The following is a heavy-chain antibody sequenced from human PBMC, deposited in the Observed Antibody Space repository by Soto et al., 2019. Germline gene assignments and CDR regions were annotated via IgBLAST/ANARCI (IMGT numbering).Heavy chain of an antibody. D-gene: IGHD3-22*01. CDR2: INPNSSGT. Sequence: ASVKVSCKASGYSLRGNYIHWVRQTPGQGLEWMGWINPNSSGTVYAQKFQGRVTMTRDTSLTTGYLQLNRLTSEESAVYYCARDLIVDGPDNYAMDVWGEGTTVTV. V-gene: IGHV1-2*02. J-gene: IGHJ6*02. CDR1: GYSLRGNY. CDR3: ARDLIVDGPDNYAMDV.